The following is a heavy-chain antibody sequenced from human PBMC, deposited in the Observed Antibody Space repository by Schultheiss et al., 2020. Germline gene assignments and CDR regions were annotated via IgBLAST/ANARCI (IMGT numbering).Heavy chain of an antibody. CDR1: GFTFSSYA. CDR3: TTDLAAGRYYYYMDV. Sequence: GESLKISCAASGFTFSSYAMHWVRQAPGKGLEWVSAIGTAGDTYYPGSVKGRFTISRENAKNSLYLQMNSLRAEDTAVYYCTTDLAAGRYYYYMDVWGKGTTVTVSS. CDR2: IGTAGDT. D-gene: IGHD6-13*01. V-gene: IGHV3-13*01. J-gene: IGHJ6*03.